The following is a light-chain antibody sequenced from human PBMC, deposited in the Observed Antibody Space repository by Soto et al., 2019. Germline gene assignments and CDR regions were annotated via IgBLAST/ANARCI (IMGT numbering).Light chain of an antibody. V-gene: IGLV2-14*03. Sequence: QSALTQPASVSGSPGQSITISCTATSSYDYVSWYQQHPGKAPKLLIYDVNHRSSGVSNRFSGSKSGNTASLTISGLQTEDEADYSCSSYLNRVVVFGGGTKLTVL. CDR2: DVN. CDR1: SSYDY. CDR3: SSYLNRVVV. J-gene: IGLJ2*01.